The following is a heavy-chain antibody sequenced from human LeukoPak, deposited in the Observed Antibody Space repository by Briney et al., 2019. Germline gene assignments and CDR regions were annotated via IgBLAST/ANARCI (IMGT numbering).Heavy chain of an antibody. J-gene: IGHJ5*02. CDR1: GFTFSSYA. CDR3: AKVPMAGSWFDP. CDR2: ISGSGGST. V-gene: IGHV3-23*01. D-gene: IGHD6-19*01. Sequence: GGSLRLSCAASGFTFSSYAMSWVRQAPGKGLEGVSAISGSGGSTYYADSVKGRFTISRDNSKNTLYLQMNSLRAEDTAVYYCAKVPMAGSWFDPWGQGTLVTVSS.